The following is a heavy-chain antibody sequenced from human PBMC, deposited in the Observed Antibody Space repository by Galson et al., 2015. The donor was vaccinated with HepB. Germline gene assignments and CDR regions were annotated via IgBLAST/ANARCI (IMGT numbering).Heavy chain of an antibody. V-gene: IGHV3-7*03. D-gene: IGHD3-3*01. Sequence: SLRLSCAASGFTFSTYWMSWVRQAPGKGLEWVANINQDGSEKYYLDSVKGRFTISRDNAKNSLYLQMNSLRAEDTAVYYCARGSSNVYFYYFDYWGQGTLVTVSS. CDR3: ARGSSNVYFYYFDY. CDR1: GFTFSTYW. J-gene: IGHJ4*02. CDR2: INQDGSEK.